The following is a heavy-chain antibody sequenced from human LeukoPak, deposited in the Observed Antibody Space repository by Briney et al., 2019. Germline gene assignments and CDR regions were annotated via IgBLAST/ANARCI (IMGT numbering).Heavy chain of an antibody. CDR1: GGSLSLSYYY. D-gene: IGHD6-19*01. CDR3: ARTVYSSGWPFDY. CDR2: VYYSGTT. Sequence: PSETLSLTCSVSGGSLSLSYYYWGWIRQPPGKALEWIGSVYYSGTTSYNPSLKSRVTISVDMSKNHFSLRLSSATAADTAMYYCARTVYSSGWPFDYWGQGTLVTVSS. J-gene: IGHJ4*02. V-gene: IGHV4-39*07.